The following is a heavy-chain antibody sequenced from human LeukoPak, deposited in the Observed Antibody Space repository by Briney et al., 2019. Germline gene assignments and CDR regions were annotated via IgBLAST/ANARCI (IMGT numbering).Heavy chain of an antibody. CDR3: VRIPNTASPPNWFDP. V-gene: IGHV5-51*01. Sequence: LGESLKISCKGSGYSLTNYWINWVRQMPGKGLEWMGAIYPGNSHVRYNPSLQGQVTISADTSFGVAYLQWSSLKTSDTGMYYCVRIPNTASPPNWFDPWGQGTLVTVSS. CDR2: IYPGNSHV. D-gene: IGHD5-18*01. CDR1: GYSLTNYW. J-gene: IGHJ5*02.